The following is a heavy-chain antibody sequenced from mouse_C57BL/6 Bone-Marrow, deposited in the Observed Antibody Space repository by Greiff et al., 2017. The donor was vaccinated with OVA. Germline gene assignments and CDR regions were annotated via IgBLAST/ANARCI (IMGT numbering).Heavy chain of an antibody. V-gene: IGHV1-81*01. J-gene: IGHJ1*03. Sequence: VKLQQSGAELARPGASVKLSCKASGYTFTSYGISWVKQRTGQGLEWIGEIYPRSGNTYYNEKFKGKATLTADKSSSTAYMELRSLTSEDSAVYFCARPYGSSYNWYFDVWGTGTTVTVSS. CDR1: GYTFTSYG. CDR2: IYPRSGNT. CDR3: ARPYGSSYNWYFDV. D-gene: IGHD1-1*01.